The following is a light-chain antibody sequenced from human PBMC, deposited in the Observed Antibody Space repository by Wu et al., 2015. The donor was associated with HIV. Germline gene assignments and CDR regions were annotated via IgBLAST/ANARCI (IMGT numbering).Light chain of an antibody. CDR2: SAS. CDR1: QNVKRD. J-gene: IGKJ1*01. CDR3: QQGLTYPNT. Sequence: DIQMTQSPSYVSAAAGDTVILTCRASQNVKRDLGWYQQKSGAVPKPIVNSASKLEDGVSSRFSASGSGTDFTLTIADIHLEDFATYYCQQGLTYPNTFGQGT. V-gene: IGKV1-12*01.